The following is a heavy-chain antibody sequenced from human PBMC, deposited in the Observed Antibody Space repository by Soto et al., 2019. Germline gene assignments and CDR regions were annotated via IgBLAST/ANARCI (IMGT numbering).Heavy chain of an antibody. J-gene: IGHJ3*02. Sequence: GASVKVSCKAPGYTFTSYGISWVRQAPGQGLEWMGWISAYNGNTNYAQKLQGRVTMTTDTSTSTAYMELRSLRSDDTAVYYCASPGASGYVNDAFDIWGQGTMVTVSS. D-gene: IGHD5-12*01. CDR3: ASPGASGYVNDAFDI. CDR2: ISAYNGNT. CDR1: GYTFTSYG. V-gene: IGHV1-18*01.